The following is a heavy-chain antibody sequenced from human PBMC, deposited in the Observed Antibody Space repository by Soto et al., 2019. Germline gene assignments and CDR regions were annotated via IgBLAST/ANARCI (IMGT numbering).Heavy chain of an antibody. V-gene: IGHV1-8*01. CDR3: ARWPDGYYYYGMDV. CDR2: MNPNSGNT. J-gene: IGHJ6*02. CDR1: GYTFTSYD. Sequence: QVQLVQSGSEVKKPGSSVKVSCNASGYTFTSYDINWVRQATGQGLEWMGWMNPNSGNTGYAQKFQGRVTMTRNTSISTAYMELSSLRSEDTAVYYCARWPDGYYYYGMDVGGQGTTVTVSS.